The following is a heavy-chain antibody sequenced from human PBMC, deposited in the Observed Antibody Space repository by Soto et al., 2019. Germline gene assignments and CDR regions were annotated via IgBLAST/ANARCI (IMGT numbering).Heavy chain of an antibody. CDR3: ARFRSERPFDY. V-gene: IGHV3-30-3*01. Sequence: PGGSLRLSCAASGLTFSRYTMHWVRQAPGKGLEWVAVMSYDGNNKYYADSVKGRFTISRDNSKNTLSLQMNSLRPEDTAVYYCARFRSERPFDYWGQGTLVTVSS. CDR2: MSYDGNNK. J-gene: IGHJ4*02. CDR1: GLTFSRYT.